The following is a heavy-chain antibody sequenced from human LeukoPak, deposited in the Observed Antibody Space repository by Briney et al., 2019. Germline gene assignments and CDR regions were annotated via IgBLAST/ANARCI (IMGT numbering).Heavy chain of an antibody. CDR1: GVSISNHY. CDR2: IYYTGNT. J-gene: IGHJ4*02. D-gene: IGHD2-15*01. CDR3: VRHSRVVAFDY. V-gene: IGHV4-59*08. Sequence: SETLSLTCTVSGVSISNHYSSWIRQPPGKGLEWIGYIYYTGNTNYNPSLKSRVTISEDTSKNQVSVELSSVTAADTAVYYCVRHSRVVAFDYWGQGNLVTVSS.